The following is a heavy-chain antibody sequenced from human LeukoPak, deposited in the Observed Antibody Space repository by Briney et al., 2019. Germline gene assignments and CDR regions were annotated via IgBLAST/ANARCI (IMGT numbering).Heavy chain of an antibody. CDR1: GSTFTGAY. Sequence: APVKVSCKTSGSTFTGAYMHWVRQAPGQGLEWMGWVNPNSGETKIAQKFQGRVTMTRDTSIRTVYMDLGGLRSDDTAVYYCARVLFNSGYNYWGQGSLVTVSS. J-gene: IGHJ4*02. CDR2: VNPNSGET. D-gene: IGHD3-9*01. CDR3: ARVLFNSGYNY. V-gene: IGHV1-2*02.